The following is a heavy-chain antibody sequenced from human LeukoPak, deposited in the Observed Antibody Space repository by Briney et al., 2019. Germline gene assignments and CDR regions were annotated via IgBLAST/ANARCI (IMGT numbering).Heavy chain of an antibody. CDR1: GFTFSDYY. CDR3: AKDTPDNPYYYDSSGLLMEGDY. CDR2: ISSSGSTI. J-gene: IGHJ4*02. Sequence: GGSLRLSCAASGFTFSDYYMSWIRQAPGKGLEWVSYISSSGSTIYYADSVKGRFTISRDNAKNSLYLQMNSLRAEDTAVYYCAKDTPDNPYYYDSSGLLMEGDYWGQGTLVTVSS. V-gene: IGHV3-11*01. D-gene: IGHD3-22*01.